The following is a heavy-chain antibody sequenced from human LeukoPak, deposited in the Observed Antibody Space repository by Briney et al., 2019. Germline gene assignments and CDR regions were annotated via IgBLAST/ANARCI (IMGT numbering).Heavy chain of an antibody. CDR3: ARQTTSGYLDY. CDR1: GGSFSGYY. D-gene: IGHD3-22*01. J-gene: IGHJ4*02. Sequence: PSETLSLTCAVYGGSFSGYYWSWIRQPPGKGLEWIGEINHSGSTNYNPSLKSRVTISVDTSKNQFSLKLSSVTAADRALYYCARQTTSGYLDYWGQGTLVTVSA. V-gene: IGHV4-34*01. CDR2: INHSGST.